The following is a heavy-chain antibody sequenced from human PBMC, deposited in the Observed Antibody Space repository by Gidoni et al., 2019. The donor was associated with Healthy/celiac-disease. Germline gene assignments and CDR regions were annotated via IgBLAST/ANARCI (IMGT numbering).Heavy chain of an antibody. CDR3: ARVLNYYDSSGYSEDY. D-gene: IGHD3-22*01. CDR2: ISSSSSYI. CDR1: GFTFSSYS. V-gene: IGHV3-21*01. Sequence: EVQLVESGGGLVKPGGSLRLSCAASGFTFSSYSMNWVRQAPGKGLDWVSSISSSSSYIYYADSVKGRFTISRDNAKNSLYLQMNSLRAEDTAVYYCARVLNYYDSSGYSEDYWGQGTLVTVSS. J-gene: IGHJ4*02.